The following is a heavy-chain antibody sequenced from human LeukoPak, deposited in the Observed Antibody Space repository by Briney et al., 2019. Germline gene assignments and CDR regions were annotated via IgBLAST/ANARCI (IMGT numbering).Heavy chain of an antibody. J-gene: IGHJ3*02. CDR3: ARDRGTWIQLWSDAFDI. Sequence: GRSLRLSCAPSGFTFSSYAMHWVRQAPGKGLEWVAVISYAGSNKFYADSVRGRVTISRDNSKNTLYLQMNNLKTEDTAVYYCARDRGTWIQLWSDAFDIWGQGTMVTVSS. CDR1: GFTFSSYA. V-gene: IGHV3-30-3*01. CDR2: ISYAGSNK. D-gene: IGHD5-18*01.